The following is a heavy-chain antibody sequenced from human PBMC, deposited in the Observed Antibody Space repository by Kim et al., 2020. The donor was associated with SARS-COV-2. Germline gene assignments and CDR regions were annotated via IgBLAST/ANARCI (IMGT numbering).Heavy chain of an antibody. CDR3: ARGTRWRYFDCFDY. D-gene: IGHD3-9*01. CDR1: GGSFSSYY. V-gene: IGHV4-34*01. Sequence: SETLSLTCAVYGGSFSSYYWSWIRQPPGKGLEWIGEINHSGSTNYNPSLKSRVTISVDTSKNQFSLKLSSVTAADTAVYYCARGTRWRYFDCFDYWGQGTLVTVSS. J-gene: IGHJ4*02. CDR2: INHSGST.